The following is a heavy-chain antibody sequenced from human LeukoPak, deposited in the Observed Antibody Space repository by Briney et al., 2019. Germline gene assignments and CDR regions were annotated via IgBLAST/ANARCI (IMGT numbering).Heavy chain of an antibody. Sequence: PSETLSLTCTVSGASISSYYWSWIRQPPGKGLEWIGYISYSGSTDYNPSLKSRVTISVDTSKNQFSLKLSSVTAADTAVFYCARGYTYASAFDYWGQGTLATVSS. J-gene: IGHJ4*02. CDR1: GASISSYY. CDR3: ARGYTYASAFDY. CDR2: ISYSGST. D-gene: IGHD5-18*01. V-gene: IGHV4-59*01.